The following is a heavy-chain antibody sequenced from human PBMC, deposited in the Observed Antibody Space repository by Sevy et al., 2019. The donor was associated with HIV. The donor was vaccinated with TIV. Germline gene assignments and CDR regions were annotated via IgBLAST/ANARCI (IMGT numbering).Heavy chain of an antibody. CDR1: GFTFSSYG. J-gene: IGHJ4*02. CDR2: IYYSGTT. CDR3: ARFEYGDYVSHFEY. V-gene: IGHV4-39*01. Sequence: GSLRLSCAASGFTFSSYGMHWVRQAPGKGLEWIGNIYYSGTTYYNPSLKSRVTISVDTSKNQFSLKLSSVTAADTAVYYCARFEYGDYVSHFEYWGQGTLVTVSS. D-gene: IGHD2-21*02.